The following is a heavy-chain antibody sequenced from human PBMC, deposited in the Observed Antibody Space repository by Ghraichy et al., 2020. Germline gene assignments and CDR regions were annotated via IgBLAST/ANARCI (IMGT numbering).Heavy chain of an antibody. CDR3: ASFETYYDILTGYDALDYFDY. CDR1: GGSISSSSYY. V-gene: IGHV4-39*01. Sequence: SETLSLTYTVSGGSISSSSYYWGWIRQPPGKGLEWIGSIYYSGSTYYNPSLKSRVTISVDTSKNQFSLKLSSVTAADTAVYYCASFETYYDILTGYDALDYFDYWGQGTLVTVSS. D-gene: IGHD3-9*01. CDR2: IYYSGST. J-gene: IGHJ4*02.